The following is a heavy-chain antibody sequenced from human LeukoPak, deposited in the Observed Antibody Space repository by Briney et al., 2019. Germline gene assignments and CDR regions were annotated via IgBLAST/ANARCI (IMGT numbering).Heavy chain of an antibody. CDR1: GYSFPSYG. D-gene: IGHD2-2*01. J-gene: IGHJ1*01. Sequence: GASVKVSCKTSGYSFPSYGISWVRQAPGQGLEWMGWISAYNGNTNYAQKVQGRITMTTDTSTSTAYMELKSLRSDDTAVYYCATLWTDLRYCSGTSCSEGKYFEHWSQGTLITVSS. CDR2: ISAYNGNT. CDR3: ATLWTDLRYCSGTSCSEGKYFEH. V-gene: IGHV1-18*04.